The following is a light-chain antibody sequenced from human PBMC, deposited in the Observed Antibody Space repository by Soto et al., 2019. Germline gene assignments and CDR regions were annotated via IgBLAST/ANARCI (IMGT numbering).Light chain of an antibody. CDR1: QSISSY. Sequence: DSQMTQSPPSLSASVGDRVTITCRASQSISSYLNWYQQKPGKAPKLLIYAASSLQSGVPSRFSGSGSGTEFTLTINSLQSEDSAVYYCQQHNQWPITFGQGTRLEIK. CDR3: QQHNQWPIT. J-gene: IGKJ5*01. CDR2: AAS. V-gene: IGKV1-39*01.